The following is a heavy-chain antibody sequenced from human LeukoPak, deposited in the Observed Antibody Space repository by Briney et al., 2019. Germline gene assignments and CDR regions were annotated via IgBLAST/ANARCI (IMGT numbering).Heavy chain of an antibody. V-gene: IGHV4-59*12. Sequence: NPSETLSLTCTVSGGSISSYYWSWIRQPPGKGLEWIGYIYYSGSTNYNPSLKSRVTISVDTSKNQFSLKLSSVTAADTAVYYCARDRSSTWYPGYFQHWGQGTLVTVSS. CDR1: GGSISSYY. D-gene: IGHD6-13*01. CDR3: ARDRSSTWYPGYFQH. J-gene: IGHJ1*01. CDR2: IYYSGST.